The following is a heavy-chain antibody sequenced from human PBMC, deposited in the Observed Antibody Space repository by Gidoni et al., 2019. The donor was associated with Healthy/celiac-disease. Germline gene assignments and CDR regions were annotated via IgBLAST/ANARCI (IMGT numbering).Heavy chain of an antibody. CDR2: ISGSGGST. J-gene: IGHJ5*02. D-gene: IGHD6-13*01. V-gene: IGHV3-23*01. Sequence: EVQLLASGGGLVQLGGSLRLSCAASGFPFSSYAMSWARQAPGKGLEWVSAISGSGGSTYYADSVKGRFTISRDNSKNTLYLQMNSLRAEDTDVYYCATTPGIAAAGTGFDPWGQGTLVTVSS. CDR1: GFPFSSYA. CDR3: ATTPGIAAAGTGFDP.